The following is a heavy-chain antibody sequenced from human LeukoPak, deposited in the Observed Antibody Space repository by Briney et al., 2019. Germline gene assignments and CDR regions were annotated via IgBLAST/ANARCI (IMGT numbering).Heavy chain of an antibody. D-gene: IGHD3-10*01. CDR1: GGSISSSNW. V-gene: IGHV4-4*02. CDR2: IYHSGST. CDR3: ARGYYGSGSLWGMDV. J-gene: IGHJ6*04. Sequence: PSGTLSLTCAVSGGSISSSNWWSWVCQPPGKGLEWIGEIYHSGSTNYNPSLKSRVTISVDKSKNQFSLKLSSVTAADTAVYYCARGYYGSGSLWGMDVWGKGTTVTVSS.